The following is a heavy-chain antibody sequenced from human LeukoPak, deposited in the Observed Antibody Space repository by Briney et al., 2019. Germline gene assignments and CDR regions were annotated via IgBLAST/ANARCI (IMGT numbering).Heavy chain of an antibody. Sequence: SSETLSLTCAVYGGSFSGYYWSWIRQPPGKELEWIGEINHSGSTNYNPSLKSRVTISVDTSKNQFSLKLSSVTAADTAVYYCARLVGAPPYCSGGSCYGNYYGMDVWGKGTTVTVSS. CDR1: GGSFSGYY. D-gene: IGHD2-15*01. V-gene: IGHV4-34*01. CDR3: ARLVGAPPYCSGGSCYGNYYGMDV. J-gene: IGHJ6*04. CDR2: INHSGST.